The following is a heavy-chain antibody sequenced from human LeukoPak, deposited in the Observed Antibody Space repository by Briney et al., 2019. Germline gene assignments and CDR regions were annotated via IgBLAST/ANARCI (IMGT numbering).Heavy chain of an antibody. Sequence: PSETLSLTCTVSGGSISSYYWSWIRQPPGKGLEWIGYIYYSGSTNYNPSLKSRVTISVDTSKNQFSLKLSSVTAADTAVYYCARLLYYYDSTDAFDIWGQGTMVTVSS. CDR1: GGSISSYY. D-gene: IGHD3-22*01. CDR3: ARLLYYYDSTDAFDI. CDR2: IYYSGST. J-gene: IGHJ3*02. V-gene: IGHV4-59*08.